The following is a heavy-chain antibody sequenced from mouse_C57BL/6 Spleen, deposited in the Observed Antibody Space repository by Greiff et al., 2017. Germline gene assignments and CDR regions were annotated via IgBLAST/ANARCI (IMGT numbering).Heavy chain of an antibody. Sequence: VQLQQSGAELMKPGASVKLSCKATGYPFTGYWIEWVKQRPGHGLEWIGEILPGRGSTNYNEKVKGKATFTAETSSNTAYMQLSSLTTEDSAIYYCARRTVVAHYFDYWGQGTTLTVSS. CDR2: ILPGRGST. D-gene: IGHD1-1*01. CDR1: GYPFTGYW. V-gene: IGHV1-9*01. CDR3: ARRTVVAHYFDY. J-gene: IGHJ2*01.